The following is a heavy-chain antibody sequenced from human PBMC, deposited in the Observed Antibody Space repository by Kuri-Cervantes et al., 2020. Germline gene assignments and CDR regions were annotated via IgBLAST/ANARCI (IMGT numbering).Heavy chain of an antibody. D-gene: IGHD5-12*01. CDR2: ISSSSTI. V-gene: IGHV3-48*01. J-gene: IGHJ4*02. CDR3: ARVEIRPYSGYVGGIDY. Sequence: GGSLRLSCAAPGFTFSSYSMNWVRQAPGKGLEWVSYISSSSTIYYADSVKGRFTISRDNAKNSLYLQMNSLRSEDTAVYYCARVEIRPYSGYVGGIDYWGQGTLVTVSS. CDR1: GFTFSSYS.